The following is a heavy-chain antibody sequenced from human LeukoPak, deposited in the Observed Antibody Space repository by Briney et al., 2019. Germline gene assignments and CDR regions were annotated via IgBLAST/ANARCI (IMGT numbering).Heavy chain of an antibody. V-gene: IGHV3-7*01. CDR2: IKQDESEK. Sequence: GGSLRLSCAASGFLFSNYWMSWVRQAPGKGLECVAIIKQDESEKYYVDSVKGRFTISRDNAKNSLYLQVNSLRAEDTAVYYCARTGLYTSSWYFDIWGQGTMVTVSS. CDR3: ARTGLYTSSWYFDI. J-gene: IGHJ3*02. CDR1: GFLFSNYW. D-gene: IGHD6-13*01.